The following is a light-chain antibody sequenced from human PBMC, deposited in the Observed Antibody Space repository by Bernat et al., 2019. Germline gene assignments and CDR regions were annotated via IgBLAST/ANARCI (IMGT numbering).Light chain of an antibody. Sequence: DIQMTQSPSSLSASVGDRVTITCRASQYISSYLNWYQQKPGKAPRLLIFAASNLQSGVPSRFSGTGSGPDFTLTISSLQPEDFATYHCQQSYSAPFTFGQGTRLEIK. CDR1: QYISSY. J-gene: IGKJ5*01. V-gene: IGKV1-39*01. CDR3: QQSYSAPFT. CDR2: AAS.